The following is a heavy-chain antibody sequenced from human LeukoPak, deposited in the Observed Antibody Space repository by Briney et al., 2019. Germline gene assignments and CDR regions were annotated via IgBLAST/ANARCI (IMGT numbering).Heavy chain of an antibody. CDR2: INPNSGGT. D-gene: IGHD5-12*01. CDR3: AKDRYGDYEAPFHYYMDA. J-gene: IGHJ6*03. CDR1: GYTFTGYY. Sequence: ASVKVSCKASGYTFTGYYMHWVRQAPGQGLEWMGWINPNSGGTNYAQKFQGRVTMTRDTSISTAYMQLSRLRSDDTAVYYCAKDRYGDYEAPFHYYMDAWGRGTTVTVS. V-gene: IGHV1-2*02.